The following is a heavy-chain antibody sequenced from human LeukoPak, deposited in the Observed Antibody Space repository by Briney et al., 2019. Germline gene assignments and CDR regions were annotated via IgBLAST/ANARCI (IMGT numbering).Heavy chain of an antibody. Sequence: ASVTVSCKTSGYTFPSYTMHWLRQAPGQSPEWMGSINGDNGNTKYSEKFQDRVTFTRDTSASSAYMELSSLRSEDTAVYYCARSSSGTYHYWGQGTLVTVSS. V-gene: IGHV1-3*01. J-gene: IGHJ4*02. D-gene: IGHD3-10*01. CDR2: INGDNGNT. CDR3: ARSSSGTYHY. CDR1: GYTFPSYT.